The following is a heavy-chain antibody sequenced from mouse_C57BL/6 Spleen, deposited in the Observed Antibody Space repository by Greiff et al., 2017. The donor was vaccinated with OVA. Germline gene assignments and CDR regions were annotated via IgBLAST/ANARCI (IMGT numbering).Heavy chain of an antibody. D-gene: IGHD1-1*01. CDR3: ARSPLYYGSSEGYFDV. J-gene: IGHJ1*03. V-gene: IGHV1-19*01. CDR2: INPYNGGT. Sequence: VQLQQSGPVLVKPGASVKMSCKASGYTFTDYYMNWVKQSHGKSLEWIGVINPYNGGTSYNQKFKGKATLTVDKSSSTAYMELNSLTSEDSAVYYCARSPLYYGSSEGYFDVWGTGTTVTVSS. CDR1: GYTFTDYY.